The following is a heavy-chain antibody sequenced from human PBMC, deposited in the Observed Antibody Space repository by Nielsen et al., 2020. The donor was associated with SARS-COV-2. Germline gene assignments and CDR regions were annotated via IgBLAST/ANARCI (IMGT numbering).Heavy chain of an antibody. D-gene: IGHD2-21*01. CDR2: IRSKTNNYET. CDR1: GFTFGDAI. V-gene: IGHV3-73*01. Sequence: GESLKISCAASGFTFGDAIIHWVRQASGKGLEWVGRIRSKTNNYETSYAASVKGRITISRDESKNMAYLQMSRLKTDDTAVYYCKHYYDMDVWGQGTTVTVSS. CDR3: KHYYDMDV. J-gene: IGHJ6*02.